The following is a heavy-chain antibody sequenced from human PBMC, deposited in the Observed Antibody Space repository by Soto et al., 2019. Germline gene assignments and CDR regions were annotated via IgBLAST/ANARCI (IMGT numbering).Heavy chain of an antibody. Sequence: QVELVQSGAEVKKPGSSVKVSCQASEDTFRNYAISWVRQAPGQGREWMGGIIPIFGTANYAQKFQGRVTIPADTSANTVYLELSSLRSEDTAVYYCARARGYSYDLDSWGQGTLVTVSS. J-gene: IGHJ4*02. D-gene: IGHD5-18*01. CDR1: EDTFRNYA. CDR2: IIPIFGTA. CDR3: ARARGYSYDLDS. V-gene: IGHV1-69*06.